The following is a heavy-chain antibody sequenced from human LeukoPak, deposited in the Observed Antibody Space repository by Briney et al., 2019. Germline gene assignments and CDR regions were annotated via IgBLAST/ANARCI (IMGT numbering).Heavy chain of an antibody. V-gene: IGHV1-18*01. CDR2: ISAYGNT. Sequence: ASVKVSCKTSGYTFTIYGISWVRQAPGQGLEWMGLISAYGNTNYAQNLQGRATMTTDTSTSTAYMKLRSLRSDDTAVYYCARGIIGYYFDYWGQGTLVTVSS. CDR1: GYTFTIYG. J-gene: IGHJ4*02. D-gene: IGHD2-15*01. CDR3: ARGIIGYYFDY.